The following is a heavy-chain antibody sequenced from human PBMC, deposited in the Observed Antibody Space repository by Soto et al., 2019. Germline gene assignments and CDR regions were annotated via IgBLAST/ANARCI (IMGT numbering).Heavy chain of an antibody. CDR3: AKDQGIAASHGVD. V-gene: IGHV3-30*18. J-gene: IGHJ3*01. D-gene: IGHD6-13*01. CDR1: GFTFNNYG. CDR2: ISNDGRDK. Sequence: VQLVESGGGVVQPGTSLRLSCAASGFTFNNYGMHWVRPAPGTGLEQVATISNDGRDKYYADSVKGRLTISRDNSKNTLYLQMSSLRAEDTAVYYCAKDQGIAASHGVDWGQGTLVTVSS.